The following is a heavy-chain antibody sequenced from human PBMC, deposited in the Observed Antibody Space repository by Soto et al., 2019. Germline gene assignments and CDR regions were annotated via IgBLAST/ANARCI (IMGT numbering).Heavy chain of an antibody. CDR3: ARDDGRIVVVITTGAFDI. CDR1: GFTFRDYY. V-gene: IGHV3-11*04. J-gene: IGHJ3*02. Sequence: QVQLVESGGGLVKPGGSLRLSCAASGFTFRDYYMTWIRQAPGKGLEWVSYISSSGTGIYYPDSVGGRFTISRDNAKNSLYLQMNSLRAEDTAVYYCARDDGRIVVVITTGAFDIWGQGTMVTVSS. D-gene: IGHD3-22*01. CDR2: ISSSGTGI.